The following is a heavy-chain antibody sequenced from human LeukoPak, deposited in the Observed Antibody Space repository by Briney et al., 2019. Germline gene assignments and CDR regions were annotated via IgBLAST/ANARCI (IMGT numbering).Heavy chain of an antibody. V-gene: IGHV4-59*01. CDR2: CHYSGNT. Sequence: SETLSLTCTASGGSISSYYWSWIRQPPGKGLEWIGYCHYSGNTNYNPSLKSRATISVDMSKNQFSLTLNSVTAADTAVYYCARSASSTSRSAFDIWGQGTRVTASS. CDR3: ARSASSTSRSAFDI. J-gene: IGHJ3*02. CDR1: GGSISSYY.